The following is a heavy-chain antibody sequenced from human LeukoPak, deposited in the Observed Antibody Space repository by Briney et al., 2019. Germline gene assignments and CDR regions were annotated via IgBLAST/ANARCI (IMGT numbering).Heavy chain of an antibody. V-gene: IGHV3-23*01. CDR2: ISGSGGST. J-gene: IGHJ4*02. D-gene: IGHD6-19*01. CDR1: GFTFEDSA. Sequence: GGSLRLSCIASGFTFEDSAMSWVRQAPGKGLEWVSAISGSGGSTYYADSVKGRFTISRDNSKNTLYLQMNSLRAEDTAVYYCAKEPRAIAVAEHFDYWGQGTLVTVSS. CDR3: AKEPRAIAVAEHFDY.